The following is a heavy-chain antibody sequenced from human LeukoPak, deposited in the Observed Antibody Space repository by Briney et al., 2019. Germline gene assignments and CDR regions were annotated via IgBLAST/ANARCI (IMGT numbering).Heavy chain of an antibody. J-gene: IGHJ3*02. CDR1: GFTFSSYW. V-gene: IGHV3-7*01. CDR2: IKQDGSEK. CDR3: ARGFLAYSDAFDI. Sequence: GGSLRLSCAASGFTFSSYWMSWVRQAPGKGLEWVANIKQDGSEKYYVDSVKGRFTISRDNAKNSLYLQMNSLRAEDTAVYYCARGFLAYSDAFDIWGQGTMVTVSS. D-gene: IGHD2-15*01.